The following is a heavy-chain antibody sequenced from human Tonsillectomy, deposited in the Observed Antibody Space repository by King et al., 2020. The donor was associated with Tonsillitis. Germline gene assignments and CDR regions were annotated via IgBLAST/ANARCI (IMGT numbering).Heavy chain of an antibody. CDR2: INPNSGGT. Sequence: VQLVESGAEVKKPGASVRVSCEASGYTFTAYYIHWVRQAPGQGLEWMGCINPNSGGTNYAQNFQGRVTMARDTSTSTAYMELSRLRSDDTAFYYCARDAHWNDFDYWGQGTLVTVSS. D-gene: IGHD1-1*01. CDR1: GYTFTAYY. J-gene: IGHJ4*02. V-gene: IGHV1-2*02. CDR3: ARDAHWNDFDY.